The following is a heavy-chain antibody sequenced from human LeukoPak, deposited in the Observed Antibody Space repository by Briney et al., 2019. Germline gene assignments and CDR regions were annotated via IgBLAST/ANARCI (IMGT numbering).Heavy chain of an antibody. CDR1: GGSFSGYY. D-gene: IGHD2-2*02. Sequence: PSETLSLTCAVYGGSFSGYYWCWLRQPPPTGLEWIGEINHSGSTTYNPSLKSRVTISVDTSKNQFSVKLSSVTAEDTAVYCCASIYTSAFDYWGQGTLVTVSS. CDR3: ASIYTSAFDY. CDR2: INHSGST. J-gene: IGHJ4*02. V-gene: IGHV4-34*01.